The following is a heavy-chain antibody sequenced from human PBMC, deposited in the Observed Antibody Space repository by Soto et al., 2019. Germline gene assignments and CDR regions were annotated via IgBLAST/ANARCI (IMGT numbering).Heavy chain of an antibody. D-gene: IGHD5-12*01. CDR3: ARRQYSGYPPPPNYYYGMDV. V-gene: IGHV3-33*01. Sequence: QVQLVESGGGVVQPGRSLRLSCAASGFTFSSYGMHWVRQAPGKGLEWVAVIWYDGSNKYYADSVKGRFTISRDNSKNTLYLQMNSLRAEDTAVYYCARRQYSGYPPPPNYYYGMDVW. CDR1: GFTFSSYG. J-gene: IGHJ6*01. CDR2: IWYDGSNK.